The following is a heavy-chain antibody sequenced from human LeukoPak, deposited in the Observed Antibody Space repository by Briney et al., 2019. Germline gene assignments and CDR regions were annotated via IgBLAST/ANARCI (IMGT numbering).Heavy chain of an antibody. CDR2: IIPIFGTA. D-gene: IGHD2-15*01. CDR1: GGTFSSYA. V-gene: IGHV1-69*06. J-gene: IGHJ4*02. Sequence: GASVKLCSKASGGTFSSYAISWVRQAPGQGLEWMGRIIPIFGTANYAQKFQGRVTITADKSTSTAYMELSSLRSEDTAVYYCARDWGYCSGGSCYSPFDYWGQGTLVTVSS. CDR3: ARDWGYCSGGSCYSPFDY.